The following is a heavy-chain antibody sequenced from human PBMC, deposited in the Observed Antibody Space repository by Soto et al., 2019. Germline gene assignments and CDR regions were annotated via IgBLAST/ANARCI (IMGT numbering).Heavy chain of an antibody. CDR3: ARDFDVDYVGSNCFDP. J-gene: IGHJ5*02. Sequence: ASVKVSCKASGYTFTSYGISWVRQAPGQGLEWMGWISAYNGNTNYAQKLQGRVTMTTDTSTSTAYMELRSLRSDDTAVYYCARDFDVDYVGSNCFDPWGQGTLVTVSS. D-gene: IGHD3-9*01. CDR2: ISAYNGNT. V-gene: IGHV1-18*01. CDR1: GYTFTSYG.